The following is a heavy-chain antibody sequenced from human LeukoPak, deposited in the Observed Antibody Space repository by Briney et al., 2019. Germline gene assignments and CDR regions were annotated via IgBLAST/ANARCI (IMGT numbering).Heavy chain of an antibody. CDR1: GGSISSYY. Sequence: KPSETLSLTCTVSGGSISSYYWSWIRQPPGKGLEWIGYIYYSGSTNYNPSLKSRVTISVDTSKNQFSLKLSSVTAADTAVYYCARVDPKYDFWTPGAFDIWGQGTMVTVSS. CDR2: IYYSGST. J-gene: IGHJ3*02. CDR3: ARVDPKYDFWTPGAFDI. V-gene: IGHV4-59*01. D-gene: IGHD3-3*01.